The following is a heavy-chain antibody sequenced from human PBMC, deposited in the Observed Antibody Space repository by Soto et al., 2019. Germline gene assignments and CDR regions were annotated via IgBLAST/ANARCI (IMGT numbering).Heavy chain of an antibody. CDR2: INSDGSST. V-gene: IGHV3-74*01. CDR1: GFTFSSYW. D-gene: IGHD6-6*01. J-gene: IGHJ6*02. Sequence: LRLSCSASGFTFSSYWMHWVRQAPGKGLVWVSRINSDGSSTSYADSVKGRFTISRDNAKNTLYLQMNSLRAEDTAVYYCARGVSSSSTDYYYGMDVWGQGTTVTVSS. CDR3: ARGVSSSSTDYYYGMDV.